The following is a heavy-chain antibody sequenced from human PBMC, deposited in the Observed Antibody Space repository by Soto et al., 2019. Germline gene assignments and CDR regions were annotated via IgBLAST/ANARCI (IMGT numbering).Heavy chain of an antibody. D-gene: IGHD3-10*01. J-gene: IGHJ5*02. Sequence: QVQLQESGPGLVKPSQTLSLTCTVSGGSISSGGYYWSWIRQHPGKGLEWIGYIYDSGSTYYTPSLKRRLTMSVDTSKNQFSLKLISVTAADTAVYYCARYYYGSGSQYNWFDPWGQGTLVTVSP. V-gene: IGHV4-31*03. CDR2: IYDSGST. CDR3: ARYYYGSGSQYNWFDP. CDR1: GGSISSGGYY.